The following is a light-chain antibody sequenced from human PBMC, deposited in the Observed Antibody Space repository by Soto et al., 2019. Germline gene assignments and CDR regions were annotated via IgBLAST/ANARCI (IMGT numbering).Light chain of an antibody. J-gene: IGKJ4*02. Sequence: EILFTQSPGTLSLSPGERATLSCRASQSVSPSSLAWYQQRPGQSPRLLIYGASSRATGIPDRFSGRGSGTDFTLIISRLEPEDFAVYYCQQFAGSFGGGTK. CDR1: QSVSPSS. CDR3: QQFAGS. CDR2: GAS. V-gene: IGKV3-20*01.